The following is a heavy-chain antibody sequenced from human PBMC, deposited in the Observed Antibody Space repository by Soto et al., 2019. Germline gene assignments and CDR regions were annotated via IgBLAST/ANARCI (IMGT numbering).Heavy chain of an antibody. D-gene: IGHD4-17*01. CDR2: IYWDDDK. J-gene: IGHJ4*02. Sequence: QITLKESGPTLVKPTQTLTLTCTFSGFSLSTSGVGVVWIRQPPRKALEWLALIYWDDDKRYSPSLKSRLTITKDTAKNQVVLTVSNMAPVDTATYYCAHSSSRWPLGYWGQGTLVTV. CDR1: GFSLSTSGVG. CDR3: AHSSSRWPLGY. V-gene: IGHV2-5*02.